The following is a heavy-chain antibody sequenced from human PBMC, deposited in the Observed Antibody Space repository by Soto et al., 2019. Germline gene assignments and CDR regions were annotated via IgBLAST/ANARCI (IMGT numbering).Heavy chain of an antibody. V-gene: IGHV2-5*02. CDR3: ARNGGVDTFDDAFDI. Sequence: SGPTLVKPTQTLTLTCTFSGFSLSTSGVGVGWIRQPPGKALEWLALIYWDDDHRYSPSLKSRLTITKDTSKNQVVLTMTNMDPVDTATYYCARNGGVDTFDDAFDIWGQGTMVTVSS. J-gene: IGHJ3*02. D-gene: IGHD3-9*01. CDR2: IYWDDDH. CDR1: GFSLSTSGVG.